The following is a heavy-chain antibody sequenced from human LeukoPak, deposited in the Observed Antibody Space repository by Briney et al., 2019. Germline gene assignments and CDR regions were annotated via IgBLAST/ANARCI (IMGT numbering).Heavy chain of an antibody. CDR1: GGSISSGDYY. CDR2: IHYSGIT. V-gene: IGHV4-30-4*01. D-gene: IGHD6-13*01. Sequence: SETLSLTCTVSGGSISSGDYYWSWVRQPPGKGLEWIGYIHYSGITYYNASLKSRVTVSVDTSKNQFSLKLTSVTAADTAVYYCARDRRPLGFDHWGQGTPVTVSS. CDR3: ARDRRPLGFDH. J-gene: IGHJ4*02.